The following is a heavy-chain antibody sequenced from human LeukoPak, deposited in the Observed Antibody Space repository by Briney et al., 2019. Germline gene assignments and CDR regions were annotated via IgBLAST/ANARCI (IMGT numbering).Heavy chain of an antibody. Sequence: PSETLSLTCAVSGYSISSGYYWGWIRQPPGKGLEWIGSIYHSGSTYYNPSLKSRVTISVDTSKNQFSLKLSSVTAADTAVYCCARASGLGGSSSGAWGAIFDYWGQGTLVTVSS. V-gene: IGHV4-38-2*01. J-gene: IGHJ4*02. CDR3: ARASGLGGSSSGAWGAIFDY. CDR2: IYHSGST. D-gene: IGHD1-26*01. CDR1: GYSISSGYY.